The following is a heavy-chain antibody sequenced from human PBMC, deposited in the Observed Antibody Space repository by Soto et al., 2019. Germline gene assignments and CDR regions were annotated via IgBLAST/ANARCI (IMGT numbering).Heavy chain of an antibody. Sequence: ASVKASCKVSGYALTELSMHWVRQAPGKGLEWMGGFDPEDGETIYAQKFQGRVTLTEDTSTDTAYMELSSLRSEDTAVYYCATDKMVREFDYWGQGTLVTVSS. CDR3: ATDKMVREFDY. V-gene: IGHV1-24*01. CDR2: FDPEDGET. CDR1: GYALTELS. D-gene: IGHD3-10*01. J-gene: IGHJ4*02.